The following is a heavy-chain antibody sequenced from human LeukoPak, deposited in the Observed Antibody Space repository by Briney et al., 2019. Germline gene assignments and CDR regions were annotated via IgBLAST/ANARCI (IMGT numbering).Heavy chain of an antibody. D-gene: IGHD3-3*01. CDR2: ISSSSSYI. CDR3: ARDSLWSGYYS. V-gene: IGHV3-11*06. CDR1: GFTFSDYY. J-gene: IGHJ5*02. Sequence: GGSLRLSCAASGFTFSDYYMSWIRQAPGKGLEWVSSISSSSSYIYYADSVKGRFTISRDNARNSLYLQMNSLRAEDTAVYYCARDSLWSGYYSWGQGTLVTVSS.